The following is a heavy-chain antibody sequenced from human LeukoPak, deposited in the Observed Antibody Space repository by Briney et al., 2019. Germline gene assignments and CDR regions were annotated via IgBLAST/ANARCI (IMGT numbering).Heavy chain of an antibody. CDR1: GFIFTDYW. CDR3: ASDFWSGPRYYYMDV. D-gene: IGHD3-3*01. V-gene: IGHV3-7*01. Sequence: GGSLRLSCAASGFIFTDYWMSWVRQAPGKGLEWVANIKQDGSEKYYVDSVKGRFTISRDNAKNSLYLQMNSLRAEDTAVYYCASDFWSGPRYYYMDVWGKGTTVTVSS. J-gene: IGHJ6*03. CDR2: IKQDGSEK.